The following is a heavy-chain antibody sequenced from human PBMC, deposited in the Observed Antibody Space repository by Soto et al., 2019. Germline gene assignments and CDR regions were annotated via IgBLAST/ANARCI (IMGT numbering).Heavy chain of an antibody. D-gene: IGHD3-10*01. V-gene: IGHV3-30*03. CDR1: GFPFTTYG. CDR3: VGGQYYFDY. J-gene: IGHJ4*02. Sequence: QVQLVESGGGVVQPGRSLRLSCAASGFPFTTYGMHCVREGPGKGLEWVAVISYDGSNKYYADSVKGRFTISGDNSKNTLYLQMNSLRPEDTALYYCVGGQYYFDYRGQGTLVTVSS. CDR2: ISYDGSNK.